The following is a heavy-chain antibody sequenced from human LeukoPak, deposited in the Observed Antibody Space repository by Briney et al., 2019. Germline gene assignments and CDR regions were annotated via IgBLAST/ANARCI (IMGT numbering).Heavy chain of an antibody. CDR1: GFTFSSYE. V-gene: IGHV3-48*03. J-gene: IGHJ6*04. Sequence: GGSLRLSCAAYGFTFSSYEMNWGRQAPGKGLEWVSYISSSGSTIYYADSVKGRFTISRDNAKNSLYLQMNSLRAEDTAVYYCARSRALYGMDVWGKGTTVTVSS. CDR3: ARSRALYGMDV. CDR2: ISSSGSTI. D-gene: IGHD2-2*01.